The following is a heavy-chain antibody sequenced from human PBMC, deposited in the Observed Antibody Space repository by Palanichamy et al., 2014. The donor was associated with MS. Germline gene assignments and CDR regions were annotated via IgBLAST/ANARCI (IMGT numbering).Heavy chain of an antibody. CDR2: IWSVGTNK. Sequence: QVQLVEVWGGVVQPGRSLRLSGAASGFTFTTSGMHWVRQAPGKGLEWVAVIWSVGTNKYYADSVKGRFTISRDNSKNTLYLQMNSLRAEDTAVYFCARGGYCSGGSCYGDYNYDMDVWGQGTTVTVSS. CDR1: GFTFTTSG. V-gene: IGHV3-33*01. D-gene: IGHD2-15*01. J-gene: IGHJ6*02. CDR3: ARGGYCSGGSCYGDYNYDMDV.